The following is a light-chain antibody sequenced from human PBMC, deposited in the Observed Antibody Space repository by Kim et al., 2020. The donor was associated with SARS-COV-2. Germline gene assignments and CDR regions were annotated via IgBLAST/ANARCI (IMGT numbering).Light chain of an antibody. CDR3: QQYNDYQT. CDR1: QSIGRW. J-gene: IGKJ1*01. V-gene: IGKV1-5*01. Sequence: LSASVGDRVIISCRASQSIGRWVAWYQQKPGKAPKLLIFGASNLQSGVPSRFSGSGSGTEFTLTISSLQPDDFATYYCQQYNDYQTFGQGTKLEI. CDR2: GAS.